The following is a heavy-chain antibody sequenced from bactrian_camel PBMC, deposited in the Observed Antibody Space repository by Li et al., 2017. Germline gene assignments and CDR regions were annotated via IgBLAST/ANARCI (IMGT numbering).Heavy chain of an antibody. CDR1: RYTNSYNC. J-gene: IGHJ4*01. Sequence: QVQLVESGGGSVQAGGSLRLSCTVSRYTNSYNCIGWFRQGPGKEREGVASITSGAILSVHSTYGTSVLGRFTISRDTAKNTVYLQMNSLKPEDTAVYFCVRDRSGGSWVPNYWGQGTQVTVS. D-gene: IGHD6*01. V-gene: IGHV3S63*01. CDR3: VRDRSGGSWVPNY. CDR2: ITSGAILSVHS.